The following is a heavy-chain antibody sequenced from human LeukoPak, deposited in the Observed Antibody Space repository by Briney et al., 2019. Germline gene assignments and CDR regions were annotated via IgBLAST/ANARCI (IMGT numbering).Heavy chain of an antibody. CDR2: TFGNGGT. CDR1: GGSMSSDY. J-gene: IGHJ4*02. CDR3: ARAGEWELLGTFDY. D-gene: IGHD1-26*01. Sequence: PSETLSLTCSVSGGSMSSDYWSWIRQSPGKGLEWIGRTFGNGGTNYSPSFQRRATMSVDTSTRRLSLKLSSVTAADTAVYYCARAGEWELLGTFDYWGQGTLVTVSS. V-gene: IGHV4-4*07.